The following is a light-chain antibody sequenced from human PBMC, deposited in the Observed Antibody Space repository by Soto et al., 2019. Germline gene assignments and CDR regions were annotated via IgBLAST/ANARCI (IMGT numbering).Light chain of an antibody. CDR3: SSYTSTSTPWA. J-gene: IGLJ2*01. Sequence: QSVLTQPPSVSGAPGQRVTISCTGNSSNLGAGYDVHWYQQLPGAAPKLVIFGNRNRPSGVPERFSGSKSGTSASLAITGLQPEDEGDYYCSSYTSTSTPWAFGGGTKLTVL. CDR1: SSNLGAGYD. CDR2: GNR. V-gene: IGLV1-40*01.